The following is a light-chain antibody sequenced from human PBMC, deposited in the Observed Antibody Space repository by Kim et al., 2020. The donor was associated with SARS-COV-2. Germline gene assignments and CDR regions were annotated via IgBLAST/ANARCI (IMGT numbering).Light chain of an antibody. Sequence: SYKLTQPPSVSVSPGQTASITCSGDKLGDKYACWYQQKPGQSPVLVIYQNNNRPSGIPERFSGSNSGNTATLTISGTQAMDEADYYCQAWDSGTAVFGGGTQLTVL. V-gene: IGLV3-1*01. CDR1: KLGDKY. CDR3: QAWDSGTAV. J-gene: IGLJ2*01. CDR2: QNN.